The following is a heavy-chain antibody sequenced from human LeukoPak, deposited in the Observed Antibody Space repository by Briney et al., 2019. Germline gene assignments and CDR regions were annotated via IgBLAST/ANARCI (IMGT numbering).Heavy chain of an antibody. CDR2: IIPILGIA. D-gene: IGHD5-24*01. CDR3: ARGRMATILLDFADAFDI. J-gene: IGHJ3*02. Sequence: GASVKVSCKASGGTFSSNAISWVRQAPGQGLEWMGGIIPILGIANYAQKFQGRVTITTDESTSTAYMELSSLRSEDTAVYYCARGRMATILLDFADAFDIWGQGTMVTVSS. V-gene: IGHV1-69*10. CDR1: GGTFSSNA.